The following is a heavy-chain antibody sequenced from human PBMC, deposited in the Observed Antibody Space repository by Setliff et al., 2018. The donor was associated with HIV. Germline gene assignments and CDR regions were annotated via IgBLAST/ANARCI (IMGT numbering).Heavy chain of an antibody. J-gene: IGHJ4*02. V-gene: IGHV1-69-2*01. D-gene: IGHD3-3*01. Sequence: RASVKVSCKASGNTFINFYMHWVRQAPGKGLEWMGRVDPENGKTVYADNFQGRVTITADTSIDTAYMEVRSLTSEDTAVYYCVTAGPGSTYEFDYWGQGTLVTVSS. CDR3: VTAGPGSTYEFDY. CDR1: GNTFINFY. CDR2: VDPENGKT.